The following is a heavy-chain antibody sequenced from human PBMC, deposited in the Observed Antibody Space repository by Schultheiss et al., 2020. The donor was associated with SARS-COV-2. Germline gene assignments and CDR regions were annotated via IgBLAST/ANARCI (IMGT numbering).Heavy chain of an antibody. D-gene: IGHD5-12*01. CDR3: ARMEATSYYYYYGMDV. CDR2: ISAYNGNT. J-gene: IGHJ6*02. Sequence: ASVKVSCKASGCTFSSYAISWVRQAPGQGLEWMGWISAYNGNTNYAQKLQGRVTMTTDTSTSTAYMELRSLRSDDTAVYYCARMEATSYYYYYGMDVWGQGTTVTVSS. CDR1: GCTFSSYA. V-gene: IGHV1-18*01.